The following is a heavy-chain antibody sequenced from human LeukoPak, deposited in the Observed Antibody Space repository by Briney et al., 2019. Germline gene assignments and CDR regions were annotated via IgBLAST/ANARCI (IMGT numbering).Heavy chain of an antibody. CDR2: SHYSGST. J-gene: IGHJ4*02. Sequence: SETLSLTCTVSGDSIRSSRYHWAWIRQPPGKGLEWIGSSHYSGSTYYNPSLKSRVTISEDTPKNQLSLKLNSATSSDTAVYFCARRDYGGLLDYWGQGTLVTVSS. V-gene: IGHV4-39*01. CDR1: GDSIRSSRYH. D-gene: IGHD4-23*01. CDR3: ARRDYGGLLDY.